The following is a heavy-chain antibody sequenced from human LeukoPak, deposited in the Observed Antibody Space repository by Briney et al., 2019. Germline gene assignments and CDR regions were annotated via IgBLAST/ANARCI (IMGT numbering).Heavy chain of an antibody. J-gene: IGHJ3*02. D-gene: IGHD3-9*01. CDR1: GFTFSSYA. Sequence: PGGSLRLSCAASGFTFSSYAMSWVRQAPGKGLEWVSAISGSGGSTHYADSVKGRFTISRDNSKNTLYLQMNSLRAEDTAVYYCAKSANYDILTGYRVDAFDIWGQGIMVTVSS. V-gene: IGHV3-23*01. CDR3: AKSANYDILTGYRVDAFDI. CDR2: ISGSGGST.